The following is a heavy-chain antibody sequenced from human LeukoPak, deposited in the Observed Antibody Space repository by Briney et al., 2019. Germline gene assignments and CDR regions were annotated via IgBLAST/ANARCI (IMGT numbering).Heavy chain of an antibody. V-gene: IGHV5-51*01. CDR3: VRRTTGEYYFDY. D-gene: IGHD7-27*01. CDR2: IYPGDSDI. J-gene: IGHJ4*02. Sequence: GESLKISCEGSGYSFTSYWIGWVRQMPGKGLEWMGIIYPGDSDIRYSPSFQGQVNISADKSISTAFLQWRSLKASDTAMYYCVRRTTGEYYFDYWGQGTLVTVSS. CDR1: GYSFTSYW.